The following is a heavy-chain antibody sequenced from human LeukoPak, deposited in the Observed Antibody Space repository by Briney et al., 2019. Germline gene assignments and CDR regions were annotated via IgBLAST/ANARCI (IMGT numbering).Heavy chain of an antibody. CDR1: GFTFSNHA. Sequence: GGSLRLSCAASGFTFSNHAMGWVRQAPGKGPEWVSSIRYNIENTHYADAVQGRFTISRDNSKNTLYLQMNSLRAEDTARYYCAKASTRDTGYYFDSWGQGTLVSVSS. D-gene: IGHD3-9*01. V-gene: IGHV3-23*01. CDR2: IRYNIENT. CDR3: AKASTRDTGYYFDS. J-gene: IGHJ4*02.